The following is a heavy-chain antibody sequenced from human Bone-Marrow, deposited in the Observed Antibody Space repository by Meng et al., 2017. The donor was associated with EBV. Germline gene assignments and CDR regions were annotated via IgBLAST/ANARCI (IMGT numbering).Heavy chain of an antibody. CDR1: GFTFSSYW. J-gene: IGHJ4*02. D-gene: IGHD4-17*01. CDR3: ARTVDDYGDPLAFFDY. V-gene: IGHV3-74*01. Sequence: EVQLAESXGGLVQPGGSRRLSCAASGFTFSSYWMHWVRQAPGKGLVWVSRINSDGSSTSYADSVKGRFTISRDNAKNTLYLQMNSLRAEDTAVYYCARTVDDYGDPLAFFDYWGQGTLFTVSS. CDR2: INSDGSST.